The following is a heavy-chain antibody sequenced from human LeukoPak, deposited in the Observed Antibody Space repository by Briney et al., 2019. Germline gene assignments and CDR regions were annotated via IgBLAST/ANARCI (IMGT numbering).Heavy chain of an antibody. D-gene: IGHD3-22*01. V-gene: IGHV1-18*01. Sequence: ASVKVSCKXSGYTFTSNGISWVRQAPGQGLEWMGWISAYNGNTNYSQKLQGRVTMTTDTSTSTAYMELRSLRSDDTAVYYCARQNAAYDSSGYSNDYWGQGTLVTVSS. J-gene: IGHJ4*02. CDR2: ISAYNGNT. CDR3: ARQNAAYDSSGYSNDY. CDR1: GYTFTSNG.